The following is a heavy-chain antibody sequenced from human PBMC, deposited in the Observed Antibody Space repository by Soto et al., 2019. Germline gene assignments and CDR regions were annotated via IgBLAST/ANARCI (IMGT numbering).Heavy chain of an antibody. CDR2: FYYTGST. J-gene: IGHJ4*02. CDR1: GGSVSSGNYY. V-gene: IGHV4-61*01. D-gene: IGHD3-3*01. CDR3: SRGMAEYYGARELLFDY. Sequence: PSETLSLTCTVSGGSVSSGNYYWSWIRQPPGKGLEWIGYFYYTGSTNYNPSLKSRVTISIDASKNQFSLRLSSVTAADTAVYLCSRGMAEYYGARELLFDYWGQGTLVTVSS.